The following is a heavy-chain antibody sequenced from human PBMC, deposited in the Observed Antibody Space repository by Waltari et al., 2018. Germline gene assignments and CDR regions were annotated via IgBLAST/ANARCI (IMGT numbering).Heavy chain of an antibody. CDR3: ATYIGASVGTASFDV. CDR1: GGSITSARHY. Sequence: QLQLQESGPGLVKPSETVSLTCSVSGGSITSARHYWGWIRQPPGQGPEWIGTISYSGTTYNSPSLQSRVTISRDTSKNQLSLKLDSVTASDTAVYYCATYIGASVGTASFDVWGQGTMVTVSS. CDR2: ISYSGTT. V-gene: IGHV4-39*01. D-gene: IGHD5-12*01. J-gene: IGHJ3*01.